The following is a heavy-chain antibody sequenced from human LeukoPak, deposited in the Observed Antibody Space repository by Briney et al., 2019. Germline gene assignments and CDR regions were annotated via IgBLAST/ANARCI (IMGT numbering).Heavy chain of an antibody. CDR2: ISAYNGNT. V-gene: IGHV1-18*01. J-gene: IGHJ4*02. CDR1: GYTFTSYG. Sequence: ASVKVSCKASGYTFTSYGISWVRQAPGQGLEWMGWISAYNGNTSYAQKLQGRVTMTTDTSTSTAYMELRSLRSDDTAVYYCASGRSSSGWSDYFDYWGQGTLVTVSS. D-gene: IGHD6-19*01. CDR3: ASGRSSSGWSDYFDY.